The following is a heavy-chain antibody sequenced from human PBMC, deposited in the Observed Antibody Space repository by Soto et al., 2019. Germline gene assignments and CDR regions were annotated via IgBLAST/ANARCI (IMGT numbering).Heavy chain of an antibody. Sequence: GESLKISCAASGFTFSSYDMHWVRQATGKGLEWVSAIGTAGDTYYPGSVKGRFTISRENAKNSLYLQMNSLRAGDTAVYYCARGDMITFGGVIGMDVWGRGTTVTAP. CDR2: IGTAGDT. CDR3: ARGDMITFGGVIGMDV. CDR1: GFTFSSYD. V-gene: IGHV3-13*01. J-gene: IGHJ6*02. D-gene: IGHD3-16*01.